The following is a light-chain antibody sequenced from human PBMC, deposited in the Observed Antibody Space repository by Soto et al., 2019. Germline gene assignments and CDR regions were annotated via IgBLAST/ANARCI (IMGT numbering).Light chain of an antibody. J-gene: IGLJ2*01. CDR1: STNIGAGYD. V-gene: IGLV1-40*01. CDR3: QSYDTSLSGSV. Sequence: QSVLTQPPSVSGAPGQRVTISCTGSSTNIGAGYDVHWYQQLPGRAPKLLISGNTNRPSGVPDRFSGSTSGTSASLAITGLQAEDAADYYCQSYDTSLSGSVFGGGTKLTVL. CDR2: GNT.